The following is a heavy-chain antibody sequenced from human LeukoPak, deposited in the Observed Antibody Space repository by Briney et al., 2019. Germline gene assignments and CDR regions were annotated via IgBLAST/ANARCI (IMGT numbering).Heavy chain of an antibody. CDR1: GGSISSYY. Sequence: SETLSLTCTVSGGSISSYYWSWIRQPAGKGLEWIGRIYTSGSTNYNPSLKSRVTMSVDTSKNQFSLKLSSVTAADTAVYYCERSSWYEGFFDYWGQGTLVTVSS. D-gene: IGHD6-13*01. V-gene: IGHV4-4*07. J-gene: IGHJ4*02. CDR2: IYTSGST. CDR3: ERSSWYEGFFDY.